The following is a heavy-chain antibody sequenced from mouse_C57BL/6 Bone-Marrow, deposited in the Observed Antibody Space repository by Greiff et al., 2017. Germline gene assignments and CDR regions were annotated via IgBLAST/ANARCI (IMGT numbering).Heavy chain of an antibody. CDR2: IYPGGGYT. D-gene: IGHD2-1*01. Sequence: QVQLQQSGAELVRPGTSVKMSCKASGYTFTNYWIGWAKQRPGHGLEWIGDIYPGGGYTNYNEKFKGKATLTADKYSSTAYMQFSSLTSEDSAIDYCALIYYGNWYFDVWGTGTTVTVSS. CDR3: ALIYYGNWYFDV. CDR1: GYTFTNYW. J-gene: IGHJ1*03. V-gene: IGHV1-63*01.